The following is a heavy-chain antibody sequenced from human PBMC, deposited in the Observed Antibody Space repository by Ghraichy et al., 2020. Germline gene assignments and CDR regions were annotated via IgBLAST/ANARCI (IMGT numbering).Heavy chain of an antibody. CDR1: GGSFSGSY. CDR3: ASLAVTGGWVGP. CDR2: ISHSGST. V-gene: IGHV4-34*01. D-gene: IGHD4-17*01. Sequence: SETLTLTCAVYGGSFSGSYWSWIRQSPGTGLEWIGEISHSGSTKYNPSLKSRVTISVDASKNQFSLNLRSVNAADTAVYYCASLAVTGGWVGPWGQGTLVTVST. J-gene: IGHJ5*02.